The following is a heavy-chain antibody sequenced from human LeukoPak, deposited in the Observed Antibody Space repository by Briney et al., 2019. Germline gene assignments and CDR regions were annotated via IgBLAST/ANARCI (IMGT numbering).Heavy chain of an antibody. D-gene: IGHD6-6*01. J-gene: IGHJ5*02. CDR2: ISTSSSYI. Sequence: GGSLRLSCAASGFTFRSYSMNWVRQAPGKGLEWVSPISTSSSYIYYADSVKGRFTISRDNAKNSLYLQMNSLRAEDTAVYYCASRPNNWFDPWGQGTLVTVSS. CDR1: GFTFRSYS. CDR3: ASRPNNWFDP. V-gene: IGHV3-21*01.